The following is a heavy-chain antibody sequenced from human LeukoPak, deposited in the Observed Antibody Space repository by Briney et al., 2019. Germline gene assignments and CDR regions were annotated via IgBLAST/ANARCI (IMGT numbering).Heavy chain of an antibody. J-gene: IGHJ4*02. CDR3: ARFQGYCSSTSCDY. D-gene: IGHD2-2*01. V-gene: IGHV1-8*01. CDR1: VYTFTSYD. CDR2: MNPNSRNT. Sequence: ASVKVSCKASVYTFTSYDINWGRQATGQGLEWMVCMNPNSRNTGYAQKFQGRVTITRNTSISTAYMELSSLRSEDTAVNYCARFQGYCSSTSCDYWGQGTLVTVSS.